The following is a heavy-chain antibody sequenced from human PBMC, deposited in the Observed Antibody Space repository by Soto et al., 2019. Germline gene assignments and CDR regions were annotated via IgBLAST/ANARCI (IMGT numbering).Heavy chain of an antibody. CDR1: GYSFTSYW. V-gene: IGHV5-10-1*01. Sequence: GESLKISCKGSGYSFTSYWISWVRQMPWKGLEWIGRIDPSDSYTNYSPSFQGHVTISADKSISTAYLQWSSLRASDTAMYYCALTDSGYDSAYYYYYDMDVWGQGTMVTVSS. CDR2: IDPSDSYT. CDR3: ALTDSGYDSAYYYYYDMDV. D-gene: IGHD5-12*01. J-gene: IGHJ6*02.